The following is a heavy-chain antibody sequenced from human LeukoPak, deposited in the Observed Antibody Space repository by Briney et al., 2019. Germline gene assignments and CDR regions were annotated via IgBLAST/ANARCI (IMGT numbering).Heavy chain of an antibody. CDR3: ATSQYPIAAADNWFDP. CDR1: GGSISSSPYY. V-gene: IGHV4-39*01. J-gene: IGHJ5*02. D-gene: IGHD6-13*01. Sequence: PSETLSLTCTVSGGSISSSPYYWGWIRQPPGKGLEWIGSVYYSGSISYNPPLKSRVTMSVDTSKNHFSLKLTSVTAADTAVYYCATSQYPIAAADNWFDPWGQGSLVTVSS. CDR2: VYYSGSI.